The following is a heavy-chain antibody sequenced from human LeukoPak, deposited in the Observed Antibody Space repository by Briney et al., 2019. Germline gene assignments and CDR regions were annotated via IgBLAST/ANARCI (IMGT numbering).Heavy chain of an antibody. CDR3: ARYGGNTVTTFSFPTDAFDI. D-gene: IGHD4-17*01. V-gene: IGHV4-39*01. Sequence: SETLSLTCTVSGGSISDKNYYWDWIRQPPGKGLEWIGNIYYSGSTYYNPSLKSRVTISVDTSKNQFSLKLSSVTAADTAVYYCARYGGNTVTTFSFPTDAFDIWGRGTMVTVSS. J-gene: IGHJ3*02. CDR1: GGSISDKNYY. CDR2: IYYSGST.